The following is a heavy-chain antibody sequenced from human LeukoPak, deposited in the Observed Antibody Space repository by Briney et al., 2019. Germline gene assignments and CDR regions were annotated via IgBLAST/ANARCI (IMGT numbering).Heavy chain of an antibody. CDR3: ARFNRNSSGWIDY. CDR2: INYSGST. J-gene: IGHJ4*02. CDR1: GGSISSSSYY. V-gene: IGHV4-39*07. D-gene: IGHD6-19*01. Sequence: PSETLSLTCTVSGGSISSSSYYWGWIRQPPGKGLEWIGTINYSGSTYYNPSLKSRVTISVDTSKNQISLKLSSVTAADTAVYYCARFNRNSSGWIDYWGQGTLVTVSS.